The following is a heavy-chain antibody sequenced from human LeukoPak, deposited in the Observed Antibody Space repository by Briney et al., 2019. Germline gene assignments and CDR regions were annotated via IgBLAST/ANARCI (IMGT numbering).Heavy chain of an antibody. CDR3: ARDQDYDILTAAENWFDP. V-gene: IGHV3-21*01. D-gene: IGHD3-9*01. CDR2: ISSSSSYI. J-gene: IGHJ5*02. CDR1: EFTFSSYS. Sequence: PGGSLRLSCAASEFTFSSYSMNWVRQAPGKGLEWVSSISSSSSYIYYADSVKGRFTISRDNAKNSLYLQMNSLRAEDTAVYYCARDQDYDILTAAENWFDPWGQGTLVTVSS.